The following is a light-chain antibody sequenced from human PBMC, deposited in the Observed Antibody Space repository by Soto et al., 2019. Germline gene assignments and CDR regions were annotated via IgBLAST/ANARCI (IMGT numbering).Light chain of an antibody. V-gene: IGLV1-44*01. CDR2: SDN. J-gene: IGLJ2*01. CDR3: AAWDGSLNGPV. Sequence: QLVLTQPPSASGTPGQRVTISCSGSTSNIGLNTVNWYQQLPGTAPKLLTYSDNQRPAGVPDRFSGSRSGTSASLAISGLQSEDEADYYCAAWDGSLNGPVFGGGTKVTVL. CDR1: TSNIGLNT.